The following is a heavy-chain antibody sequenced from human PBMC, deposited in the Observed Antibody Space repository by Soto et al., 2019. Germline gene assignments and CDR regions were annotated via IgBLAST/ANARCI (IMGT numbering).Heavy chain of an antibody. CDR2: IYYSGST. CDR1: GGSISSYY. V-gene: IGHV4-59*01. CDR3: ARCPYSSGWYPYYYYGMDV. D-gene: IGHD6-19*01. J-gene: IGHJ6*02. Sequence: PSETLSLTCTVSGGSISSYYWSWIRQPPGKGLEWIGYIYYSGSTNYNPSLKSRVTISVDTSKNQFSLKLSSVTAADTAVYYCARCPYSSGWYPYYYYGMDVWGQGTTVTVSS.